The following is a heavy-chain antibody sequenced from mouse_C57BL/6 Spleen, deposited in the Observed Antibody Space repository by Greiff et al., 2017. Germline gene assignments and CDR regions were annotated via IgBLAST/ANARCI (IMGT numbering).Heavy chain of an antibody. CDR1: GYTFTSYW. J-gene: IGHJ2*01. CDR2: IHPNSGST. CDR3: ARPVPITTVVADYFDY. D-gene: IGHD1-1*01. Sequence: VQLQQSGAELVKPGASVKLSCKASGYTFTSYWMHWVKQRPGQGLEWIGMIHPNSGSTNYNEKFKSKATLTVDKSSSTAYMQLSSLTSEDSAVYYCARPVPITTVVADYFDYWGQGTTLTVSS. V-gene: IGHV1-64*01.